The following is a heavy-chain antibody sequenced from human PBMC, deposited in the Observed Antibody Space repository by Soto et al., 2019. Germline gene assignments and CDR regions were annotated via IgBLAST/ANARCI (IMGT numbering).Heavy chain of an antibody. CDR3: ARVAVVTAAGTSDY. CDR2: ISGTSDSI. D-gene: IGHD6-13*01. CDR1: GFTFSDYY. J-gene: IGHJ4*02. Sequence: LRLSCAASGFTFSDYYMSWIRQVPGKGLEWVAYISGTSDSIPYADSVKGRFTISRDNARNSLYLQMNSLRAEDTAVYYCARVAVVTAAGTSDYWGEGTLVTVSS. V-gene: IGHV3-11*06.